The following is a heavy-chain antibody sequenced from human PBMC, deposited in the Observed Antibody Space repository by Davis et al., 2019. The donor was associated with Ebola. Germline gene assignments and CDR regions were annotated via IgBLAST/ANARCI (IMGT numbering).Heavy chain of an antibody. V-gene: IGHV4-39*07. CDR1: GGSISSSSYY. D-gene: IGHD2-8*02. J-gene: IGHJ6*02. CDR3: ARDRILSWYYYYYGMDV. CDR2: INHSGST. Sequence: MPSETLSLTCTVSGGSISSSSYYWSWIRQPPGKGLEWIGEINHSGSTNYNPSLKSRVTISVDTSKNQFSLKLSSVTAADTAVYYCARDRILSWYYYYYGMDVWGQGTTVTVSS.